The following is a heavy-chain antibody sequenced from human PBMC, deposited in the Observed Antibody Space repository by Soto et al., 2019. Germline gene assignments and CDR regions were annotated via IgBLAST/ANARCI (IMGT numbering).Heavy chain of an antibody. Sequence: EVQLVESGGGLVKPGGSLRLSCAASGFTFSSYSMNWVRQAPGKGLEWVSSISSSSSYIYYADSVKGRFTISRDNAKNSVYLQMNSLRAEDTAVYYCASLYCSSTSCTQPTYYYYGMDVWGQGTTVTVSS. V-gene: IGHV3-21*01. CDR3: ASLYCSSTSCTQPTYYYYGMDV. CDR2: ISSSSSYI. CDR1: GFTFSSYS. J-gene: IGHJ6*02. D-gene: IGHD2-2*01.